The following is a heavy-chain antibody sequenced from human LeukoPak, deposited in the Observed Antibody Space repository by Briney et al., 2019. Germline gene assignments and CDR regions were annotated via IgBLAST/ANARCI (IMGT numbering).Heavy chain of an antibody. V-gene: IGHV5-51*01. D-gene: IGHD3-22*01. CDR2: IYSDDSDT. Sequence: GGSLQISCKGSGYSFTSYWIGWGRRMPGEGLEGRGIIYSDDSDTRYSPSFQSQVTISADKSIRTAYLQWSSLKASDTAMYYCATLDYYDSSGYYFPDAFDIWGQGTMVTVSS. CDR3: ATLDYYDSSGYYFPDAFDI. CDR1: GYSFTSYW. J-gene: IGHJ3*02.